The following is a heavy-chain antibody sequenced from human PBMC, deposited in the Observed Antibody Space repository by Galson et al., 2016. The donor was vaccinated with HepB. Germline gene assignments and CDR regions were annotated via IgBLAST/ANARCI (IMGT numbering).Heavy chain of an antibody. CDR3: ARHAYSSPRYYFDF. Sequence: SETLSLTCTVSGGSISSSSYYWGWIRQPPGKGLEWIGTIYYSGSTYYNPSLKSRVTISVDTSKNQFSLNLSSVTAADTAVYSCARHAYSSPRYYFDFWGQGTLITVSS. V-gene: IGHV4-39*01. D-gene: IGHD3-22*01. J-gene: IGHJ4*02. CDR2: IYYSGST. CDR1: GGSISSSSYY.